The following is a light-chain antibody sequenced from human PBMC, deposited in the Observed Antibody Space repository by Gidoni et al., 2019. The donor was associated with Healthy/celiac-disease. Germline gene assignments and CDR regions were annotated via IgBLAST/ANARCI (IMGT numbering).Light chain of an antibody. CDR1: QSLLHSNGYNY. Sequence: DIVITQSPLSLPVTPGGPASISCRSSQSLLHSNGYNYLDWYLQKPGQSPQLLIYLGSNRASGVPDRFSGSGSGTDFTLKISRVEAEYVGVYYCMQALQTPRTFGQGTKVEIK. J-gene: IGKJ1*01. V-gene: IGKV2-28*01. CDR2: LGS. CDR3: MQALQTPRT.